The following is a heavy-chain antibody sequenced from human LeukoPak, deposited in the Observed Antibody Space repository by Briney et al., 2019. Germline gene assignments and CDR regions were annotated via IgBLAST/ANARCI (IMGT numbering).Heavy chain of an antibody. J-gene: IGHJ4*02. CDR2: IVPIFGTA. CDR1: GGTFSSYA. Sequence: SVKVSCKASGGTFSSYAISWVRQAPGQGLEWMGGIVPIFGTANYAQKFQGRVTITADESTSTAYMELSSLRSEDTAVYYCAREGAYCSGGSCYFSDYWGQGTLVTVSS. CDR3: AREGAYCSGGSCYFSDY. D-gene: IGHD2-15*01. V-gene: IGHV1-69*13.